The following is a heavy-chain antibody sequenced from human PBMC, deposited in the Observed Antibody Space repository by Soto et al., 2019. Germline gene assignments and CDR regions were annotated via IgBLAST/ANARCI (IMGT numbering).Heavy chain of an antibody. CDR2: ISYDGGSK. CDR1: GFTFSTYG. CDR3: AKEQLAMTVVVADYFDS. D-gene: IGHD3-22*01. Sequence: QVQLVESGGGVVQPGKSLRLSCAASGFTFSTYGIHWVRQAPGKGLEWVALISYDGGSKYYGDSVKGRFIISRDNSHKTVSPQMNSLKADDTAVYFCAKEQLAMTVVVADYFDSWGQGTLVTVSS. J-gene: IGHJ4*02. V-gene: IGHV3-30*18.